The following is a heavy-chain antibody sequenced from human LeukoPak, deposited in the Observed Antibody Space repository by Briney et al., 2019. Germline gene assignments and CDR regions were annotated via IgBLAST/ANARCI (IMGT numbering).Heavy chain of an antibody. CDR3: ARGPRVYYDILTGPDY. V-gene: IGHV4-34*01. Sequence: SETLSLTCTVSGGSISSYYWSWIRQPPGKGLEWIGEINHSGSTNYNPSLKSRVTISVDTSKNQFSLKLSSVTAADTAVYYCARGPRVYYDILTGPDYWGQGTLVTVSS. J-gene: IGHJ4*02. D-gene: IGHD3-9*01. CDR1: GGSISSYY. CDR2: INHSGST.